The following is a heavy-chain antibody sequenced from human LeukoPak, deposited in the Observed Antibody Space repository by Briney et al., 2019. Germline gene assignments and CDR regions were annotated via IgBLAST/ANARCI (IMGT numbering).Heavy chain of an antibody. V-gene: IGHV3-53*01. J-gene: IGHJ4*02. CDR1: AFAVSSYC. Sequence: GGSLRLSCAASAFAVSSYCMSWVRQAPGKGLEWVSAIFRDGSTSHADSVKGRFTISRDNSRNTVYLQMNSLRAEDTAVYYCATETWKDWGQGTLVTVSS. CDR3: ATETWKD. CDR2: IFRDGST. D-gene: IGHD1-1*01.